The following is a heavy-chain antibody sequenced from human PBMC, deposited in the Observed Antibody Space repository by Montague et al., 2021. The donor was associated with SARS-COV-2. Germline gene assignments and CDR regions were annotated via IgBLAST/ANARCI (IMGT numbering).Heavy chain of an antibody. V-gene: IGHV3-30*04. J-gene: IGHJ4*02. CDR2: ISYDGSNK. Sequence: SLRLSCAASGFTFSSYAMHWVRQAPGKGLEWVAVISYDGSNKYYADSVKGRFTISRDNSKNTLYLQMNSLRAEDTAVYYCARVYSGSYRGYFDYWGQGTLVTGSS. D-gene: IGHD1-26*01. CDR1: GFTFSSYA. CDR3: ARVYSGSYRGYFDY.